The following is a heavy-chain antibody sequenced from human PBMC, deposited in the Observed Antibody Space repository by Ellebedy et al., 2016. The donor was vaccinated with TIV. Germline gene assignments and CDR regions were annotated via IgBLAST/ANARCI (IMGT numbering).Heavy chain of an antibody. CDR1: GFTFSPYA. J-gene: IGHJ4*02. D-gene: IGHD5-18*01. V-gene: IGHV3-23*01. Sequence: GESLKISCAASGFTFSPYAMAWVRQAPGKGLEWVSGIVGSGAQKYADSVKGRFTISRDNSKRTVDLQMNSLRAEDTAVYFCEKDRTPGDGYWVFDNWGQGTLVSVSS. CDR3: EKDRTPGDGYWVFDN. CDR2: IVGSGA.